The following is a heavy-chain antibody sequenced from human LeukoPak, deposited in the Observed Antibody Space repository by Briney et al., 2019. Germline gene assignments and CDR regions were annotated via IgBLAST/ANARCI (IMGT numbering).Heavy chain of an antibody. CDR1: GGTFISYA. Sequence: SVKVSCKASGGTFISYAISWVRQAPGQGLEWVGGIIPIFGTANCAQKYEGRVTRTTDESTSTAYMKLSSLRSEDTAVYYCARDARITIFGVERTPPEELGYWGQGTLVTVSS. D-gene: IGHD3-3*01. J-gene: IGHJ4*02. V-gene: IGHV1-69*05. CDR3: ARDARITIFGVERTPPEELGY. CDR2: IIPIFGTA.